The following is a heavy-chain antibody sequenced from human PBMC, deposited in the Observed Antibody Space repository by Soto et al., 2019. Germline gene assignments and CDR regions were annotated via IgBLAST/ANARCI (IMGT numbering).Heavy chain of an antibody. J-gene: IGHJ4*02. CDR1: GFTFSSYA. CDR2: VSIGGST. Sequence: VGSLRLSCAASGFTFSSYAMGWARQGPGKGLEWVAVVSIGGSTHYADSVRGRFTISRDNSKNTLSLQMNSLTAEDTAVYFCAKRRGAGGHFDYWGQGALVTVSS. D-gene: IGHD2-15*01. CDR3: AKRRGAGGHFDY. V-gene: IGHV3-23*01.